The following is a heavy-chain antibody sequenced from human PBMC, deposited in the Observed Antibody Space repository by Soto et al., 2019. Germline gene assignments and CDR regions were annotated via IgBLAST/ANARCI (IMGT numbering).Heavy chain of an antibody. V-gene: IGHV1-69*13. D-gene: IGHD2-15*01. CDR1: GGTFSSYA. CDR2: IIPIFGTA. J-gene: IGHJ4*02. Sequence: SVKVSCKASGGTFSSYAISWVRQAPGQGLEWMGGIIPIFGTANYAQKFQGRVTITADESTSTAYMELSSLRSEDTAVYYCACSWGRDPRFDYFDYWGQGTLVTVSS. CDR3: ACSWGRDPRFDYFDY.